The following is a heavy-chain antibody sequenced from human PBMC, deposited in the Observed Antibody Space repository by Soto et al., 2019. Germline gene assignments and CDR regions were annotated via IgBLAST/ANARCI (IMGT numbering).Heavy chain of an antibody. CDR3: ARLGLTGYYFLWYGMDV. V-gene: IGHV4-34*01. J-gene: IGHJ6*02. CDR1: GGSFSGYY. D-gene: IGHD3-9*01. CDR2: INHSGST. Sequence: TSETLSLTCAVYGGSFSGYYWSWIRQPPGKGLEWIGEINHSGSTNYNPSLKSRVTISVDTSKNQFSLRLSSVTAADTAVYYCARLGLTGYYFLWYGMDVWGQGTTVTVSS.